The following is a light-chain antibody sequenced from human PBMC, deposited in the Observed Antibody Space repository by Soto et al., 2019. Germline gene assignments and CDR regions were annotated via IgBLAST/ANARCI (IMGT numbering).Light chain of an antibody. CDR2: GVS. CDR1: QSVSSNN. CDR3: QQSGNSPLFT. V-gene: IGKV3-20*01. Sequence: EIVLTQSPGTLSLSPGERATLSCRASQSVSSNNLAWNQQKPGQPPRLLIYGVSSRATDIPDRFSGSGSGTDFTLTISRLEPEDFAVYYCQQSGNSPLFTFGPGTKVDIK. J-gene: IGKJ3*01.